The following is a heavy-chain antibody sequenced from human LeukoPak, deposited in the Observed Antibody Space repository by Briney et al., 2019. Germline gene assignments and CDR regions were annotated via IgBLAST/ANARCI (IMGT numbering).Heavy chain of an antibody. CDR3: AREISCSGGSCYSRRAFDI. V-gene: IGHV4-30-2*01. J-gene: IGHJ3*02. D-gene: IGHD2-15*01. CDR2: IYHSGST. CDR1: GGSISSGGYS. Sequence: SQTLSLTCAVSGGSISSGGYSWSWIRQPPGKGLEWIGYIYHSGSTYYNPSLKSRVTISVDRSKNQFSLKLSSVTAADTAVYYCAREISCSGGSCYSRRAFDIWGQGTMVTVSS.